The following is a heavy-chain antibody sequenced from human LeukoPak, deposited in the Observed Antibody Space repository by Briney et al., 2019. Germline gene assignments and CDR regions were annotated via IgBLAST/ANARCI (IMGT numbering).Heavy chain of an antibody. V-gene: IGHV4-39*01. CDR1: SGSISTSNYY. J-gene: IGHJ4*02. Sequence: PSETLSLTCTVSSGSISTSNYYWGWVRQPPGKALEWIGNIFYSGSTYYSPSLKSRVTISLDTSRNQFSLKLSSVTAADTAVYYCARVTGYDWESXXDYXXXGIXVTVSS. D-gene: IGHD5-12*01. CDR2: IFYSGST. CDR3: ARVTGYDWESXXDY.